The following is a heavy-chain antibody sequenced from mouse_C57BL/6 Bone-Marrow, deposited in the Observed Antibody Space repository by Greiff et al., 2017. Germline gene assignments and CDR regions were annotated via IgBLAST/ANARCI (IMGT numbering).Heavy chain of an antibody. CDR2: IWTGGGT. Sequence: VQGVESGPGLVAPSQSLSITCTVSGFSLTSYAISWVRQPPGKGLEWIGVIWTGGGTNYNSALKSRLSISKDNSKSQVFLKMNSLQTDDTARYYCARKGVVADYAMDYWGQGTSATVSS. CDR1: GFSLTSYA. V-gene: IGHV2-9-1*01. J-gene: IGHJ4*01. D-gene: IGHD1-1*01. CDR3: ARKGVVADYAMDY.